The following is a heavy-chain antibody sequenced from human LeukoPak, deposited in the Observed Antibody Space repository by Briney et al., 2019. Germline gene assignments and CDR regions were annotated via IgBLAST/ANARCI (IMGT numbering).Heavy chain of an antibody. D-gene: IGHD5-18*01. J-gene: IGHJ4*02. CDR2: ISYDGSNK. CDR1: GFTFSSYA. V-gene: IGHV3-30*01. Sequence: PGGSLRLSCAASGFTFSSYAMHWVRQAPGKGLEWVAVISYDGSNKYYADSVKGRFTISRDNSKNTLYLQMNSLRAEDTAVYYCARGELDTAMVGTQLKYWGQGTLVTVSS. CDR3: ARGELDTAMVGTQLKY.